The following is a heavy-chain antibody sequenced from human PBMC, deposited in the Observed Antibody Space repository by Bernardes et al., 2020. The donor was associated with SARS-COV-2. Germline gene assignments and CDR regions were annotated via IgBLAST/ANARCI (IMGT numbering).Heavy chain of an antibody. D-gene: IGHD2-8*01. CDR2: IYYSGST. J-gene: IGHJ6*02. Sequence: SEPLSLTCSVSGGSISYFYWSWIRQTPGKGLEWIGYIYYSGSTDYNPSLKSRVTISVDASQNQVSLRLSSLTAADTAVYYCARHGRDCSHGVCKTYYYYGLDVWGQGTTVTVSS. CDR1: GGSISYFY. CDR3: ARHGRDCSHGVCKTYYYYGLDV. V-gene: IGHV4-59*01.